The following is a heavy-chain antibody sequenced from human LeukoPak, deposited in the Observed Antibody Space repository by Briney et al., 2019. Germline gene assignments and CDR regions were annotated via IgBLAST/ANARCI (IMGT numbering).Heavy chain of an antibody. CDR1: GYSISSGSY. CDR3: SRQGSRSWYGDFDY. D-gene: IGHD6-13*01. CDR2: IYHSGDT. V-gene: IGHV4-38-2*01. J-gene: IGHJ4*02. Sequence: SETLSLTCVVSGYSISSGSYWGWVRQPPGKGLEWIGSIYHSGDTYYNPSLRSRLTISVDKFKNQFSLKLTSMTAADTAVYYCSRQGSRSWYGDFDYWGQGTLVTVSS.